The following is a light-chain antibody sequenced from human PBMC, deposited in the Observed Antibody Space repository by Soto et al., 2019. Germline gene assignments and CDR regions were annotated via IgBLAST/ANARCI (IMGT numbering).Light chain of an antibody. J-gene: IGKJ4*01. CDR2: FAF. V-gene: IGKV1-12*01. Sequence: DIQMNKSPSSVSASVGDRVTITCRESQDINSRLAWYQQKPGKAPKLLIYFAFNLESGVPSRFIGSGSGTDFTLTITSLQPEDFATYYCQQADSLPRTFGGGTKVEIK. CDR3: QQADSLPRT. CDR1: QDINSR.